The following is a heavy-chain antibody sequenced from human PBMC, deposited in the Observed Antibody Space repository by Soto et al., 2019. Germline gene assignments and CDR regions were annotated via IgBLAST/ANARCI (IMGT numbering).Heavy chain of an antibody. Sequence: PGGSLRLSCAASGFTFSSDWMHWVRQAPGKGLVWVSRINSDGSSISYADSVKGRFTISRDNAKNTLYLQMNSLRAEDTAVYYCARERVATINWFDPWGQGTLVTVSS. CDR3: ARERVATINWFDP. CDR1: GFTFSSDW. D-gene: IGHD5-12*01. V-gene: IGHV3-74*01. CDR2: INSDGSSI. J-gene: IGHJ5*02.